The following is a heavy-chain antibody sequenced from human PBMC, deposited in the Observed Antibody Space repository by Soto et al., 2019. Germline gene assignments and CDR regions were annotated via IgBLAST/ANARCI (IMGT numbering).Heavy chain of an antibody. CDR3: FTDRELRPAY. CDR2: FKSKIDGGTI. Sequence: PGGSLRLSCAASGFTFNDAWMNWARQAPGKGLEWVGLFKSKIDGGTIHYAAPLKGRFTISRDDSKNMFYLQMNSLKFEDTAVYYCFTDRELRPAYWGQGTLVTVSS. V-gene: IGHV3-15*07. J-gene: IGHJ4*02. D-gene: IGHD2-21*01. CDR1: GFTFNDAW.